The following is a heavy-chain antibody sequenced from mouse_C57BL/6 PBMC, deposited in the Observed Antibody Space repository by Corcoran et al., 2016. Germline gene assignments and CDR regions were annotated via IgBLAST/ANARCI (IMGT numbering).Heavy chain of an antibody. D-gene: IGHD1-1*01. Sequence: EVQLQQSGPELVKPGASVKIPCKASGYTFTDYNMDWVKQSHGKSLEWIGDINPNNGGTIYNQKFKGKATLTVDKSSSTAYMELRSLTSEDTAVYYCARSGYYYGSSYSWFAYWGQGTLVTVSA. CDR1: GYTFTDYN. V-gene: IGHV1-18*01. CDR2: INPNNGGT. J-gene: IGHJ3*01. CDR3: ARSGYYYGSSYSWFAY.